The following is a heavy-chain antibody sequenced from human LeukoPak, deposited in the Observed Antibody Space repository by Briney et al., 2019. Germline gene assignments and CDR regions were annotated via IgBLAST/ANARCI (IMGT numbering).Heavy chain of an antibody. CDR3: AREDQLLLVGRNWFDP. CDR1: GYTFTSYA. J-gene: IGHJ5*02. V-gene: IGHV7-4-1*02. D-gene: IGHD2-15*01. CDR2: INTNTGNP. Sequence: ASVKVSCKASGYTFTSYAMNWVRQAPGQGLEWMGWINTNTGNPTYAQGFTGRFVFSLDTSVSTAYQQISSLKVEDTAVYYCAREDQLLLVGRNWFDPWGQGTLVTVSS.